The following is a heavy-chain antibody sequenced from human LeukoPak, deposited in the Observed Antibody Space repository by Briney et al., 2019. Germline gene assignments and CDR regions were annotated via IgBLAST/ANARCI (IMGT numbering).Heavy chain of an antibody. CDR3: ARDRRYSGYGDY. D-gene: IGHD5-12*01. Sequence: PGGSLRLSCVASGFTFSDYSMNWVRQAPGKGLEWVSYISSSSSTIYYAYSVKGRFTISRDNAKNSLYLQMNSLRAEDAAVYYCARDRRYSGYGDYWGQGTLVTVSS. J-gene: IGHJ4*02. V-gene: IGHV3-48*04. CDR1: GFTFSDYS. CDR2: ISSSSSTI.